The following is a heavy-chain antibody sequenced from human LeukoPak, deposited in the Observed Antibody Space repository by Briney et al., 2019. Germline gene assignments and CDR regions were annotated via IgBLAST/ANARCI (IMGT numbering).Heavy chain of an antibody. Sequence: GGSLRLSCAASGFTFSSYGMHWVRQAPGKGLEYVSAISSNGGSTYYANSVKGRFTISRDNSKNTLYLQMGSLRAGDMAVYYCARAHDYGDFAPLYYYYYMDVWGKGTTVTVSS. V-gene: IGHV3-64*01. J-gene: IGHJ6*03. CDR2: ISSNGGST. CDR1: GFTFSSYG. CDR3: ARAHDYGDFAPLYYYYYMDV. D-gene: IGHD4-17*01.